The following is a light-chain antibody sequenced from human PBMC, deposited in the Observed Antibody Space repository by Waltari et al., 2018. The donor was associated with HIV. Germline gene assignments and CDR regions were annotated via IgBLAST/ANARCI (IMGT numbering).Light chain of an antibody. Sequence: QSALTQPASVSGSPGQSITISCTGTSSDIGGYDHVCWYQKHPGRAPKLKIYDVSNRPSGVSCRFSGSKSGNTASLTISGLQTEDEADYYCSSFTSGTTWVFGGGTKVTVL. CDR3: SSFTSGTTWV. V-gene: IGLV2-14*03. CDR1: SSDIGGYDH. J-gene: IGLJ3*02. CDR2: DVS.